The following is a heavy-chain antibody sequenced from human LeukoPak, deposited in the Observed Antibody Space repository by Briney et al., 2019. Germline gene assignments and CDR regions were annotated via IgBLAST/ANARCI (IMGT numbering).Heavy chain of an antibody. J-gene: IGHJ4*02. Sequence: GGSLRLSCAASGFTFSSYDMNWVRQAPGEGLEWVSYISPSGSTVYYADSVKGRFTTSRDNAKNSLYLQMNSLRAEDTAVYYCARARYYYGSGSYPTDYWGQGTLVTVSS. D-gene: IGHD3-10*01. CDR2: ISPSGSTV. V-gene: IGHV3-48*03. CDR1: GFTFSSYD. CDR3: ARARYYYGSGSYPTDY.